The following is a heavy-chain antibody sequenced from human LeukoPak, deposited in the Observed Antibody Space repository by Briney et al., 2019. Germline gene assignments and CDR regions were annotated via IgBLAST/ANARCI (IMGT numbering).Heavy chain of an antibody. CDR2: IYYSGSA. V-gene: IGHV4-59*01. Sequence: SGTLSLTCTVSGGSISSYYWSWIRQPPGKGLEWIGYIYYSGSANYNPSLKSRVTISVDTSKNQFSLKLSSVTAADTAVYYCARETRDFWTLPGYMDVWGKGTTVTVSS. D-gene: IGHD3/OR15-3a*01. CDR1: GGSISSYY. J-gene: IGHJ6*03. CDR3: ARETRDFWTLPGYMDV.